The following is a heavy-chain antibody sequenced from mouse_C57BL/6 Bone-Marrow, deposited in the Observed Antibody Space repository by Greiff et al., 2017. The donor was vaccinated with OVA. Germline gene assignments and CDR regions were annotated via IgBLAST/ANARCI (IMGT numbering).Heavy chain of an antibody. V-gene: IGHV1-54*01. CDR1: GYAFTNYL. J-gene: IGHJ4*01. CDR3: ARWYYGSSYEYAMDY. D-gene: IGHD1-1*01. CDR2: INPGSGGT. Sequence: QVQLQQSGAELVRPGTSVKVSCKASGYAFTNYLIEWVKQRPGQGLEWIGVINPGSGGTNYNEKFKGKATLTADKSSSTAYMQLSSLTSEDSAVYFCARWYYGSSYEYAMDYWGQGTSVTVSS.